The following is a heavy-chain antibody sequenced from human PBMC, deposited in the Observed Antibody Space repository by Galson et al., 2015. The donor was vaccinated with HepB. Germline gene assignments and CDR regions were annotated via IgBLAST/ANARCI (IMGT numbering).Heavy chain of an antibody. CDR1: GYSISSGYY. CDR2: IYHSGST. D-gene: IGHD1-14*01. V-gene: IGHV4-38-2*02. CDR3: ASHPASPGFNPVDY. Sequence: LSLTCTVSGYSISSGYYWGWIRQPPGKGLEWIGSIYHSGSTYYNPSLKSRVAISVDTSKNQFSLKLSSVTAADTAVYYCASHPASPGFNPVDYWGQGTLVTVSS. J-gene: IGHJ4*02.